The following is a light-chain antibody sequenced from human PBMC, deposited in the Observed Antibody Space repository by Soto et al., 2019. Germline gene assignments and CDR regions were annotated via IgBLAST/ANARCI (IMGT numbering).Light chain of an antibody. J-gene: IGKJ4*01. CDR3: HPYYKCPLT. CDR2: DAS. Sequence: EIVMTQSPATLSVSPGERVTLSCRASQSAISNLAWYQQKPGQTPRLLIYDASTRATGVPARFSGSGSGTEFTLTISSLLSEDFAVYYCHPYYKCPLTFGGGTKVEIK. V-gene: IGKV3-15*01. CDR1: QSAISN.